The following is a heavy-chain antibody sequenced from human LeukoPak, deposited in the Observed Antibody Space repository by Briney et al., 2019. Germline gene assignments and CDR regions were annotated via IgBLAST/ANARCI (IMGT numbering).Heavy chain of an antibody. CDR3: ARDLGGGDAFDI. D-gene: IGHD3-16*01. Sequence: GGSLRLSCAASGFTFSTYSINWVRQPPGKGLEWVSRIYSDGSTTRYADSVKDRFTIARDHAKNTLFLQMNRLRAGYTAVYYCARDLGGGDAFDIWGQGKMVTVSS. CDR2: IYSDGSTT. CDR1: GFTFSTYS. J-gene: IGHJ3*02. V-gene: IGHV3-74*01.